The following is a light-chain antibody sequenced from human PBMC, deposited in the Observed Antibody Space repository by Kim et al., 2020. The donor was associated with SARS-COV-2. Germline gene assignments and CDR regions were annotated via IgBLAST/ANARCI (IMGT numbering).Light chain of an antibody. V-gene: IGLV3-21*04. CDR1: NIGSKS. CDR2: YDS. J-gene: IGLJ1*01. Sequence: SYELTQPPSVSVAPGKTARSTCGGNNIGSKSVHWYQQKPGQAPVLVIYYDSDRPSGIPERFSGSNSGNTANLTISRVEAGDEADYYCQVWDSSSDHYVFG. CDR3: QVWDSSSDHYV.